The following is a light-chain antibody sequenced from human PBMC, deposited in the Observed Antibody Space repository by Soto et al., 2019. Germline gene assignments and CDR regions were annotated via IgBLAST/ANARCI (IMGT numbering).Light chain of an antibody. V-gene: IGKV3-11*01. CDR2: DAS. CDR3: HQRQYWPPIT. Sequence: VVLTQSPATLSLSPGERATLSCRTSLSVSVYLDWYQQKPGQAPSLLISDASNRATGIPARFSGSGSGTDFTLTISSLEPEDFAVYYCHQRQYWPPITFGQVRRLEIK. J-gene: IGKJ5*01. CDR1: LSVSVY.